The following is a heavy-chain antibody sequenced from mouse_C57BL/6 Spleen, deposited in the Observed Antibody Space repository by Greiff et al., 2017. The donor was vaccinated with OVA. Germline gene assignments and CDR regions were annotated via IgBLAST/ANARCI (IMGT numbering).Heavy chain of an antibody. CDR2: INPNNGGT. J-gene: IGHJ2*01. CDR3: ARWLYYSKNFDY. CDR1: GYTFTDYY. V-gene: IGHV1-26*01. Sequence: VQLQQSGPELVKPGASVKISCKASGYTFTDYYMNWVKQSHGKSLEWIGDINPNNGGTSYNQKFKGKATLTVDKSSSTAYMELRSLTSEDSAVYYCARWLYYSKNFDYWGQGTTLTVSS. D-gene: IGHD2-5*01.